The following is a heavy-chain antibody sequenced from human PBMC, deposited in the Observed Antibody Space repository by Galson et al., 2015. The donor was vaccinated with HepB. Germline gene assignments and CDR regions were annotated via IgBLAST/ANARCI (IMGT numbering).Heavy chain of an antibody. J-gene: IGHJ3*02. CDR1: GYTFTGYY. Sequence: SVKVSCKASGYTFTGYYMHWVRQAPGQGLEWMGWINPNSGGTNYAQKFQGRVTMTRDTSISTAYMELSRLRSDDTAVYYCARGGDSSSWYLYAFDIWGQGTMVTVSS. V-gene: IGHV1-2*02. CDR3: ARGGDSSSWYLYAFDI. CDR2: INPNSGGT. D-gene: IGHD6-13*01.